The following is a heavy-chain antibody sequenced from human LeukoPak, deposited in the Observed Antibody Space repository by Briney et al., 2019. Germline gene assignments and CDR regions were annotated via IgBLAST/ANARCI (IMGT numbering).Heavy chain of an antibody. Sequence: FETPFLPRTFSGGSLRSYWRGGVPEPPREGQGGIGYIYYSGSTNYNPSLKSRVTISVDTSKNQFSLKLSSVTAADTAVYYCAREGPSSGYVGYWGQGTLVTVSS. V-gene: IGHV4-59*01. J-gene: IGHJ4*02. CDR1: GGSLRSYW. CDR3: AREGPSSGYVGY. D-gene: IGHD5-12*01. CDR2: IYYSGST.